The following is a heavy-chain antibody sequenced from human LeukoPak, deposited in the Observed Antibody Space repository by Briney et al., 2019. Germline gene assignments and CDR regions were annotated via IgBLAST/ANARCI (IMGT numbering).Heavy chain of an antibody. Sequence: SETLSLTCTVSGDSISSYYLSWIRQPAGKGLEWIGRIYTSGSTNYNPSLKSRVTMSVDTSKNQFSLKLSSVTAADTAVYYCARDPGDYYASGSQYYFDFWGQGTLVTVSS. CDR2: IYTSGST. CDR1: GDSISSYY. D-gene: IGHD3-10*01. V-gene: IGHV4-4*07. J-gene: IGHJ4*02. CDR3: ARDPGDYYASGSQYYFDF.